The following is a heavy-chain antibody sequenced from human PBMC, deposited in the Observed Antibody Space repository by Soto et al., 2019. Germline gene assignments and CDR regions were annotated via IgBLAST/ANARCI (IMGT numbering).Heavy chain of an antibody. CDR1: GGTFSSYA. CDR2: IIPIFGTA. CDR3: ARDWYSSSSEYYFDY. V-gene: IGHV1-69*13. J-gene: IGHJ4*01. Sequence: SVKVSCKASGGTFSSYAISWVRQAPGQGLEWMGGIIPIFGTANYAQKFQGRVTITADESTSTAYMELSSLRSEDTAVYYCARDWYSSSSEYYFDYWGHGTLVTVSS. D-gene: IGHD6-6*01.